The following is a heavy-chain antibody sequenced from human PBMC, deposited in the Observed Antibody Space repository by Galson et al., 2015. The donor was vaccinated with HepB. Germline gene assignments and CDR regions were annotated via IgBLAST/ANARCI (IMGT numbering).Heavy chain of an antibody. Sequence: SVKVSCKASGYSFTTYGISWVRQAPGQGLEWMGWISANNGDTDYAQKFQGRVTMTTETSTRTAYLELRSPRSDDTAVYYCARDGADYANWFDPWGQGTLVTVSS. V-gene: IGHV1-18*01. CDR2: ISANNGDT. D-gene: IGHD4-17*01. CDR1: GYSFTTYG. J-gene: IGHJ5*02. CDR3: ARDGADYANWFDP.